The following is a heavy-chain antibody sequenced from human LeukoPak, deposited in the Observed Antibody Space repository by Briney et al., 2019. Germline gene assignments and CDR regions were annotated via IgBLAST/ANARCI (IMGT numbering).Heavy chain of an antibody. V-gene: IGHV1-58*01. CDR2: IVVGSGNT. J-gene: IGHJ4*02. CDR3: AAAHYYDSSGYNTHRGSRDDYFDY. D-gene: IGHD3-22*01. Sequence: SVKVSCKASGFTFTSSAVQWVRQARGQRLEWIGWIVVGSGNTNYAQKFQERVTITRDMSTSTAYMEPSSLRSEDTAVYYCAAAHYYDSSGYNTHRGSRDDYFDYWGQGTLVTVFS. CDR1: GFTFTSSA.